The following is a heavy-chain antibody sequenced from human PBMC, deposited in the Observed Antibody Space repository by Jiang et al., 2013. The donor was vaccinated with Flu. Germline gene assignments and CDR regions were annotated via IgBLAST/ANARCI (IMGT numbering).Heavy chain of an antibody. D-gene: IGHD3-9*01. V-gene: IGHV1-69*01. CDR1: GGTFSSYA. Sequence: SGAEVKKPGSSVKVSCKASGGTFSSYAISWVRQAPGQGLEWMGGIIPIFGTANYAQKFQGRVTITADESTSTAYMELSSLRSEDTAVYYCARDVLGPYYDILSNNWFDPWGQGTLVTVSS. CDR3: ARDVLGPYYDILSNNWFDP. CDR2: IIPIFGTA. J-gene: IGHJ5*02.